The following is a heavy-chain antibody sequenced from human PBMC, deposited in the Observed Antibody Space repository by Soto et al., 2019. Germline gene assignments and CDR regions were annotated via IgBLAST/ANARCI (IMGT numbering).Heavy chain of an antibody. D-gene: IGHD2-2*01. CDR3: TTLIRGYCSSTSCYEDFDY. V-gene: IGHV3-15*01. CDR1: GFTFSNAW. Sequence: GGSLRLSCAASGFTFSNAWMSWVRQAPGKGLEWVGRIKSKTDGGTTDYAAPVKGRFTISRDDSKNTLYLQMNSLKTEDTAVYYCTTLIRGYCSSTSCYEDFDYWGQGTLVTVSS. J-gene: IGHJ4*02. CDR2: IKSKTDGGTT.